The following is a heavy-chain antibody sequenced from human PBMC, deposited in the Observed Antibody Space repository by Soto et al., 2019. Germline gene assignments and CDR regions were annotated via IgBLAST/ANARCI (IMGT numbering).Heavy chain of an antibody. D-gene: IGHD5-12*01. Sequence: GSLRLSCAASGFTFSSYEMDWVRQAPGKGLEWVAYISSSGTILYGDSVKGPFTISRDNADNSLYLQMNSLTAEDTAVYYCTKEKSVMYSGYDAFDIWGRGTMVTVSS. CDR1: GFTFSSYE. J-gene: IGHJ3*02. CDR3: TKEKSVMYSGYDAFDI. V-gene: IGHV3-48*03. CDR2: ISSSGTI.